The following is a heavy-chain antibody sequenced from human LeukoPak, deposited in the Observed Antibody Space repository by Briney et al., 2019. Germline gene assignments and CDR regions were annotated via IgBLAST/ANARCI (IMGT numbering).Heavy chain of an antibody. D-gene: IGHD2-8*01. CDR2: ISYDGSNK. J-gene: IGHJ6*02. Sequence: PGRSLRLSCAASGFTFSSYAMHCVRQAPGKGLEWVAVISYDGSNKYYADSVKGRFTISRDNSKNTLYLQMNSLRAEDTAVYYCARGPERTGVGTRYYHDMDVWGQGATVTVSS. CDR3: ARGPERTGVGTRYYHDMDV. CDR1: GFTFSSYA. V-gene: IGHV3-30-3*01.